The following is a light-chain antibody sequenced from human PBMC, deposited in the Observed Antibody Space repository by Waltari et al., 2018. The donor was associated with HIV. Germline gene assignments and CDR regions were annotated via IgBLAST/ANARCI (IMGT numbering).Light chain of an antibody. CDR3: AAWDDGLSGVI. J-gene: IGLJ2*01. Sequence: QPVLSQAPSASGAPGPRLVISCSGDLPNFGRNAVSWYQPSPGRAPRPLIDGNNERPSEVPDRFSGSKSGSSASLAISGLQSEDEGDYFCAAWDDGLSGVIFGGGTRLTV. CDR1: LPNFGRNA. V-gene: IGLV1-47*01. CDR2: GNN.